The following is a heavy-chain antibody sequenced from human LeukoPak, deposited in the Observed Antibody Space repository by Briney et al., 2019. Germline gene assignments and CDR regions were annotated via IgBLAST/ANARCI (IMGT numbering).Heavy chain of an antibody. CDR2: IKQEGREK. D-gene: IGHD5-24*01. Sequence: GGSLRLSCAASGFTLSSYWMSWVRQAPGKGLEWVANIKQEGREKYYVDSVKVRFTISTDNAKNSLYLQINSLRAEDTAVYYCARDRLYDGYNCPLGYWGQGTLVTVSS. CDR1: GFTLSSYW. V-gene: IGHV3-7*01. J-gene: IGHJ4*02. CDR3: ARDRLYDGYNCPLGY.